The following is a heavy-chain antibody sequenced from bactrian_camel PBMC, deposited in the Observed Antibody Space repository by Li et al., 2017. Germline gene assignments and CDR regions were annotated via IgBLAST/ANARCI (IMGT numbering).Heavy chain of an antibody. CDR3: AAADPAGDCDSASEYNY. Sequence: VQLVESGGGSVQAGGSLRLSCVVSEYTYSMNCMGWFRQAPGKDSEVVASIYRGDSSTYYPDSVKGRFAISQDEAKNTAFLQMNSLKPEDTAMYYCAAADPAGDCDSASEYNYWGQGTQVTVS. CDR2: IYRGDSST. D-gene: IGHD4*01. CDR1: EYTYSMNC. V-gene: IGHV3S40*01. J-gene: IGHJ4*01.